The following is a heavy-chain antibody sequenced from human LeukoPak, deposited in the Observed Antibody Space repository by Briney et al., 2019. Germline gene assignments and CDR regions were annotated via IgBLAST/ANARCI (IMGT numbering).Heavy chain of an antibody. CDR2: IYYSGST. D-gene: IGHD6-19*01. CDR1: GGSMSPYH. CDR3: ARAVSGRFDY. J-gene: IGHJ4*02. V-gene: IGHV4-59*08. Sequence: PSETLSLTCTVSGGSMSPYHWGWIGQPPGKGLEWTGYIYYSGSTNYNPSLNSRVTISVDTSKNQFSLRLSSVTAADTAIYYCARAVSGRFDYWGQGTLVTVSS.